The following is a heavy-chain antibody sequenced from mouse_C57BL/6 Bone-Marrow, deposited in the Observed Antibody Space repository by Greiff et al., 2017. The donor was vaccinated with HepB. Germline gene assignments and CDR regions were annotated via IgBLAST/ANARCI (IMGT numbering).Heavy chain of an antibody. CDR1: GYTFTDYE. CDR2: IDPETGGT. D-gene: IGHD1-1*01. V-gene: IGHV1-15*01. CDR3: TRGDYYGSSPDFDV. Sequence: VQLQQSGAELVRPGASVTLSCKASGYTFTDYEMHWVKQTPVHGLEWIGAIDPETGGTAYNQKFKGKAILTADKSSSTAYMELRSLTSEDSAVYYCTRGDYYGSSPDFDVWDTGTTVTVSS. J-gene: IGHJ1*03.